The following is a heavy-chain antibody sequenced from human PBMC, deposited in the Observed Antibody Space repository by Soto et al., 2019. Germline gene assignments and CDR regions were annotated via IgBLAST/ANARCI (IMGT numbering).Heavy chain of an antibody. V-gene: IGHV1-24*01. Sequence: ASVKVSCKVSGYTLTELSMHWVRQAPGKGLEWMGGFDPEDGETIYAQKFQGRVTMTEDTYTDTAYMELSSLISEDTAVYYCTTDPFGSSWNYWGQGTLVTVSS. J-gene: IGHJ4*02. D-gene: IGHD6-13*01. CDR2: FDPEDGET. CDR1: GYTLTELS. CDR3: TTDPFGSSWNY.